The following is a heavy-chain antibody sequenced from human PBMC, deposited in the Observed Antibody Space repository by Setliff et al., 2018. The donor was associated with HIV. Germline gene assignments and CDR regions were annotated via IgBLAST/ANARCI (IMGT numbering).Heavy chain of an antibody. J-gene: IGHJ5*02. CDR1: GFSLSTRGVG. V-gene: IGHV4-61*08. CDR2: IFDSENN. CDR3: ARGGTSSNWFDP. D-gene: IGHD2-2*01. Sequence: SGPTLVNPTQTLTLTCTFSGFSLSTRGVGVGWIRQPPGKGLEWIGNIFDSENNNYNPSLKSRVSMSVDTSKNQFSLKLTSVTAADTAVYYCARGGTSSNWFDPWGQGTLVTVSS.